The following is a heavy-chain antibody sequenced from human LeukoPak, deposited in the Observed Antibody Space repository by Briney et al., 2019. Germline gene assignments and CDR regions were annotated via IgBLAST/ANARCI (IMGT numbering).Heavy chain of an antibody. CDR3: AKDAFGRGVIGG. J-gene: IGHJ4*02. D-gene: IGHD3-16*02. CDR1: GFTFSSYS. V-gene: IGHV3-48*01. Sequence: GGSLRLSCAASGFTFSSYSLNWVRQAPGKGLEWVSYISSSSSTIYYADFVRGRFTISRDNAKNSLYLQMNSLRAEDTALYYCAKDAFGRGVIGGWGQGTLVTVSS. CDR2: ISSSSSTI.